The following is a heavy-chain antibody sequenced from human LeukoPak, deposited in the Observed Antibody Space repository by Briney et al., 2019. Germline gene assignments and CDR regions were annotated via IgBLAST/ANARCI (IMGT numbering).Heavy chain of an antibody. J-gene: IGHJ4*02. V-gene: IGHV3-7*01. D-gene: IGHD1-14*01. CDR1: GGSFSGYY. CDR3: ARDSFETDIDY. CDR2: IKEDGSEK. Sequence: ETLSLTCAVYGGSFSGYYWSWIRQPPGKGLEWVANIKEDGSEKYYVESMKGRFTISRDNVKNSLYLQINSLRAEDTAVYYCARDSFETDIDYWGQGTLVTVSS.